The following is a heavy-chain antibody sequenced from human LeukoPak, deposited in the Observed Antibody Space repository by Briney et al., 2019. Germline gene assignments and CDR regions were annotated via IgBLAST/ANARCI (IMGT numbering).Heavy chain of an antibody. D-gene: IGHD1-26*01. Sequence: GGSLRLSCVASGFTFSSYWMSWVRQAPGKGLECVADIKQDGSEKYYVDSVKGRFTISRDNAKNSLYLQMNSLRVEDTAVYYCARGKSGSYGTKGYWDQGTLVTVSS. CDR2: IKQDGSEK. CDR1: GFTFSSYW. CDR3: ARGKSGSYGTKGY. J-gene: IGHJ4*02. V-gene: IGHV3-7*01.